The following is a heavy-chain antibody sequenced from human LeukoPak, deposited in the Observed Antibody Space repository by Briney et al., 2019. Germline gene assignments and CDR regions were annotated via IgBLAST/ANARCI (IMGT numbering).Heavy chain of an antibody. Sequence: KSSETLSLTCTVSGGSISSYYWSWIRQPPGKGLEWIGYIYYSGSTNYNPSLKSRVTISVDTSKNQFSLKLSSVTAADTAVYYCATALLWFGELGYWGQGTLVTVSS. D-gene: IGHD3-10*01. CDR2: IYYSGST. V-gene: IGHV4-59*01. CDR3: ATALLWFGELGY. CDR1: GGSISSYY. J-gene: IGHJ4*02.